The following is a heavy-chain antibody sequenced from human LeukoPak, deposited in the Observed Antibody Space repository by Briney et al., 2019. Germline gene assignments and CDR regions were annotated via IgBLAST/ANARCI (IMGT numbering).Heavy chain of an antibody. Sequence: GGSLRLSCAASGFTFSDSAIHWVRQASGKGLEWVGLMDKKFNGFVTAYAASVRGRFTIPRDDSQNTAYLQMDSLKTEDTALYYCTRDSGTYNWLDPWGQGTLVTVSS. J-gene: IGHJ5*02. CDR1: GFTFSDSA. CDR2: MDKKFNGFVT. D-gene: IGHD1-26*01. V-gene: IGHV3-73*01. CDR3: TRDSGTYNWLDP.